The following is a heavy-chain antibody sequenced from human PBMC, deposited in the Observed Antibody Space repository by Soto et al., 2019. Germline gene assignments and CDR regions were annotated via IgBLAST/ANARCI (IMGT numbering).Heavy chain of an antibody. CDR2: IIPILGIA. D-gene: IGHD5-18*01. J-gene: IGHJ4*02. CDR3: ACETDTAASFDY. Sequence: QVQLVQSGAEVKKPGSSVKVSCKASGGTFSSYTISWVRQAPGQGLEWMGRIIPILGIANYAQKFQGRVTITAAKSTSTAYMELSSLRSEDAAVYYCACETDTAASFDYWGQGTLVTVSS. V-gene: IGHV1-69*02. CDR1: GGTFSSYT.